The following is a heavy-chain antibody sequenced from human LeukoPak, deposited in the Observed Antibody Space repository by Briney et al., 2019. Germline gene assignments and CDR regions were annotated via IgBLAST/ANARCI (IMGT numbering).Heavy chain of an antibody. CDR3: AKDVRVGVTPFFDY. V-gene: IGHV3-23*01. CDR1: GFTFSSFV. Sequence: GGSLRLSCAASGFTFSSFVMSWVRQTPGKGLEWVATLSGSDGTTHYADSVQGRFTISRDNSKNTLYLEMSSLRVGDTAGYYCAKDVRVGVTPFFDYWGQGTPVTVSS. CDR2: LSGSDGTT. J-gene: IGHJ4*02. D-gene: IGHD1-26*01.